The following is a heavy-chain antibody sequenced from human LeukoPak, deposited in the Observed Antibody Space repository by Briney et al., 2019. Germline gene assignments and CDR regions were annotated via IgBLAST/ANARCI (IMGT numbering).Heavy chain of an antibody. CDR2: IGSSSSPI. D-gene: IGHD3-16*02. Sequence: PGGSLRLSCAASGFTFSSYSMNWVRQAPGKGLEWVSYIGSSSSPIYYADSVKGRFTISRDNAKNSLYLHMNSLRAEDTAVYYCARLQGGGSYRNFDYWGQGTLVTVSS. CDR1: GFTFSSYS. V-gene: IGHV3-48*01. CDR3: ARLQGGGSYRNFDY. J-gene: IGHJ4*02.